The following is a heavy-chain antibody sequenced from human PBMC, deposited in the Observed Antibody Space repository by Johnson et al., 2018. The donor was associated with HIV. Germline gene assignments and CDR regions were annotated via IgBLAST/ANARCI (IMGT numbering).Heavy chain of an antibody. J-gene: IGHJ3*02. CDR3: AKDERQMVEWSHAFDI. V-gene: IGHV3-30-3*01. CDR2: ISYDGSNK. CDR1: GVTFSSYA. D-gene: IGHD2-15*01. Sequence: QVQLVESGGGVVQPGRSLRLSCAASGVTFSSYAMHWVRRAPGKGLEWVEVISYDGSNKYYADSVKGRFTISRDNYKNTLYLQMNSLRAEYTAVYYCAKDERQMVEWSHAFDIWVQGTMVTVSS.